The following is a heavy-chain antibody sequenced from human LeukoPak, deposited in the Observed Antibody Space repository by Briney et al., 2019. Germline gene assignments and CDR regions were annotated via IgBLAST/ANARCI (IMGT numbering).Heavy chain of an antibody. D-gene: IGHD1-26*01. J-gene: IGHJ6*03. V-gene: IGHV1-69*05. CDR2: IIPIFGTA. Sequence: GASVKVSCKASGGTFSSYAISWVRQAPGQGLEWMGGIIPIFGTANYAQKFQGRVTITTDESTSTAYMGLSSLRSEDTAVYYCASHSGSYLYYYYYYMDVWGKGTTVTVSS. CDR1: GGTFSSYA. CDR3: ASHSGSYLYYYYYYMDV.